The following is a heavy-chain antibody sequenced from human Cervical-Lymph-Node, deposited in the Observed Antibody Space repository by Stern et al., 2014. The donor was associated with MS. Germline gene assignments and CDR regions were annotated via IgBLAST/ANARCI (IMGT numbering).Heavy chain of an antibody. CDR3: AKDPRIYDSSGYLDA. CDR2: ISYDGDNK. D-gene: IGHD3-22*01. J-gene: IGHJ5*02. Sequence: VQLVESGGGVVPPGRSLRLSCAASGFTFSLYDMHWVRQAPGKGLEWVVPISYDGDNKFYTDSVKGRFPISRDNSKSTLYLQLNSLRPEDTAIYYCAKDPRIYDSSGYLDAWGQGTLVTVSS. V-gene: IGHV3-30*18. CDR1: GFTFSLYD.